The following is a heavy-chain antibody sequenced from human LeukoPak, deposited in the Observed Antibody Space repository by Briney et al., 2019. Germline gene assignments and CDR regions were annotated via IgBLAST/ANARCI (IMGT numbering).Heavy chain of an antibody. CDR3: ARDPNTYSSSWYLYY. CDR1: GYTFTGYY. CDR2: INPNSGGT. D-gene: IGHD6-13*01. Sequence: ASVKVSCKASGYTFTGYYMHWVRQAPGQGLEWMGWINPNSGGTNYAQKFQGRVTMTRDTSISTAYMEPSRLRSEDTAVYYCARDPNTYSSSWYLYYWGQGTLVTVSS. V-gene: IGHV1-2*02. J-gene: IGHJ4*02.